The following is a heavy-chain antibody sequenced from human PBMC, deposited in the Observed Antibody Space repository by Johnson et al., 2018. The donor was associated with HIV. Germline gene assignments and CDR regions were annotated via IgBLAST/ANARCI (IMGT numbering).Heavy chain of an antibody. Sequence: QVQLVESGGGVVQPGRSLRLSCAASGFTFSSYWMSWVRQAPGKGLEWVSGINWNGDKRGYADSVKGRFTISRDNSKNTLYLQMNSLRAEDTAVYYCAKGRLGVAFDIWGQGTMVTVSS. CDR2: INWNGDKR. CDR1: GFTFSSYW. V-gene: IGHV3-NL1*01. J-gene: IGHJ3*02. D-gene: IGHD3-16*01. CDR3: AKGRLGVAFDI.